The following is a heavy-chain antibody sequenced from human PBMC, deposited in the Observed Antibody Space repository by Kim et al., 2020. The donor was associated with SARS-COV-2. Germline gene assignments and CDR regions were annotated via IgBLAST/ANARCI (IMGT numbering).Heavy chain of an antibody. D-gene: IGHD6-13*01. J-gene: IGHJ6*02. V-gene: IGHV3-30-3*01. Sequence: GGSLRLSCAASGFTFSSYAMHWVRQAPGKGLEWVAVISYDGSNKYYADSVKGRFTISRDNSKNTLYLQMNSLRAEDKAVYYCARDGGSSGYGYYYYYGMDVWGQGTTVTVSS. CDR1: GFTFSSYA. CDR2: ISYDGSNK. CDR3: ARDGGSSGYGYYYYYGMDV.